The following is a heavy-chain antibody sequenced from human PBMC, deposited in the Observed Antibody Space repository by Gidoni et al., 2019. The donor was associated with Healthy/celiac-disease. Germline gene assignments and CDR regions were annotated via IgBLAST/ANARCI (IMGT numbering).Heavy chain of an antibody. CDR2: MNSEGSST. CDR1: GFTFSSYW. J-gene: IGHJ6*02. Sequence: EVQLVESGGGLVQPGGSLRLSCAASGFTFSSYWMPWVRQAPGKGLVWGSRMNSEGSSTSYADSVKGRFTISRDNAKNTLYLQMNNLRAEDTAVYYCARGGIYSSGWYEFYYGMDVWGQGTTVTVSS. D-gene: IGHD6-19*01. V-gene: IGHV3-74*01. CDR3: ARGGIYSSGWYEFYYGMDV.